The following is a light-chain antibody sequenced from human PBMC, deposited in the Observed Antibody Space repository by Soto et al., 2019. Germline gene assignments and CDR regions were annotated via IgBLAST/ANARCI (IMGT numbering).Light chain of an antibody. CDR2: DVS. Sequence: QSVLTQPASVTGFPGQSITISCPGTSRDVGGYNYVSWYQQHPGKAPKLMIYDVSNRPSGVSNRFSGSKSGNTASLTISGLQADDEADYYCSSYTSRSPLDFGTGTKVTVL. CDR1: SRDVGGYNY. J-gene: IGLJ1*01. V-gene: IGLV2-14*01. CDR3: SSYTSRSPLD.